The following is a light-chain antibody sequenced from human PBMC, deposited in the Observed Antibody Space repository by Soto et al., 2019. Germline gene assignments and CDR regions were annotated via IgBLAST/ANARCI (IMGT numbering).Light chain of an antibody. CDR1: RTVSSN. Sequence: IVTSQSPATVSVSPGERATLSCRASRTVSSNLAWYQQKPGQAPRLLIYGASTRANGIPARFSGSGSGTDFTLTISSLEPDDFATYYCQQYYRSSITFGQGTRLEIK. J-gene: IGKJ5*01. CDR2: GAS. V-gene: IGKV3-15*01. CDR3: QQYYRSSIT.